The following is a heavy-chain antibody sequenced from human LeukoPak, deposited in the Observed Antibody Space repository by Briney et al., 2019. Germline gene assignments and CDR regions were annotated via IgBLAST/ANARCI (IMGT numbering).Heavy chain of an antibody. CDR1: GFTFSSYS. Sequence: GGSLRLSCAASGFTFSSYSMNWVRQAPGKGLEWVSSISSSSSYIYYADSVKGRFTISRDNSKNTLYLQMNSLRAEDTAVYYCARDKLLEYGNWFDPWGQGILVTVSS. V-gene: IGHV3-21*01. J-gene: IGHJ5*02. D-gene: IGHD1-1*01. CDR2: ISSSSSYI. CDR3: ARDKLLEYGNWFDP.